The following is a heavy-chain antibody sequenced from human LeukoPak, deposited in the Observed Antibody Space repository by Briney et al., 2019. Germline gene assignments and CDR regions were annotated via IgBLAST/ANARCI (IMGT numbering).Heavy chain of an antibody. J-gene: IGHJ5*02. V-gene: IGHV3-7*01. Sequence: GGSLRLSFAASGFTFSGYWMSWVRQAPGKGLECVANIKEDGSEKYYVDSVKGRFTISRDNAENSLFLQMNSLRAEDTAVYYCGRGHYGDYAWGQGTLVTVSS. CDR2: IKEDGSEK. D-gene: IGHD4-17*01. CDR3: GRGHYGDYA. CDR1: GFTFSGYW.